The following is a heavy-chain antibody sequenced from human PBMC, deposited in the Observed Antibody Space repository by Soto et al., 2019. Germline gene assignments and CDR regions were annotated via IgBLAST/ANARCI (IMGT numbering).Heavy chain of an antibody. CDR2: INHSGST. Sequence: SETLSLTCAVYGGSFSGYYWSWIRQPPGKGLEWIGEINHSGSTNYNPSLKSRVTISVDTSKNQFSLKLSSVTAADTAVYYCARGPPKQWLRLTYYFDYWGQGTLVTVSS. D-gene: IGHD5-12*01. J-gene: IGHJ4*02. CDR1: GGSFSGYY. V-gene: IGHV4-34*01. CDR3: ARGPPKQWLRLTYYFDY.